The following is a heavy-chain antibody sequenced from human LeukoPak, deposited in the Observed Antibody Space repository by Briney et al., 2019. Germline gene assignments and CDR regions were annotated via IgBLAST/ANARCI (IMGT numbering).Heavy chain of an antibody. Sequence: GGSLRLSCAASGFTFSRYSMNWVRQAPGKGLEWVSSISISSSYIYYADSVKGRFTISRDNAKNSLYLQMNSLRAEDTAVYYCAELGITMIGGVWGKGTTVTISS. J-gene: IGHJ6*04. CDR1: GFTFSRYS. CDR3: AELGITMIGGV. CDR2: ISISSSYI. D-gene: IGHD3-10*02. V-gene: IGHV3-21*01.